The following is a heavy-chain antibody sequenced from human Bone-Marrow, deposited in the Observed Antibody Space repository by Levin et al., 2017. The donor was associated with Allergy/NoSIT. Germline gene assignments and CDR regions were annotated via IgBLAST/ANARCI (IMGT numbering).Heavy chain of an antibody. CDR1: GFTFSSFW. J-gene: IGHJ3*02. CDR3: ARGCKYDERGVYRGCSGAFDI. Sequence: PGGSLRLSCAASGFTFSSFWMHWVRQVPGKGLEWVARINSDGFSTTNADSVKGRFTISRDNARKTLYLQLRSLRVEDTATYYCARGCKYDERGVYRGCSGAFDIWGQGTPVAVS. V-gene: IGHV3-74*03. CDR2: INSDGFST. D-gene: IGHD3-10*02.